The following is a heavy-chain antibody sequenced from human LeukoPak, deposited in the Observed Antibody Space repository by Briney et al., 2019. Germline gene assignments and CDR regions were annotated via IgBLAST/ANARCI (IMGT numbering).Heavy chain of an antibody. CDR3: ARDYYDSSGYYSSYYFDY. V-gene: IGHV1-46*01. CDR2: INPSGGST. J-gene: IGHJ4*02. Sequence: ASVKVSCKASGYTFTGYYMHWVRQAPGQGLEWMGIINPSGGSTSYAQKFQGRVTMTRDMSTSTVYMELSSLRSEDTAVYYCARDYYDSSGYYSSYYFDYWGQGTLVTVSS. CDR1: GYTFTGYY. D-gene: IGHD3-22*01.